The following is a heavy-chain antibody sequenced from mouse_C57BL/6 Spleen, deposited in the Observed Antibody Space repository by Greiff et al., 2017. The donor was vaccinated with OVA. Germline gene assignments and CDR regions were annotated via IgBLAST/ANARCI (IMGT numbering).Heavy chain of an antibody. CDR2: IWSGGST. J-gene: IGHJ4*01. CDR3: ARNRGWDEDFYAMDY. V-gene: IGHV2-2*01. CDR1: GFSLTSYG. D-gene: IGHD4-1*01. Sequence: QVQLKESGPGLVQPSQSLSITCTVSGFSLTSYGVHWVRQSPGKGLEWLGVIWSGGSTDYNAAFISRLSISKDNSKSQVFFKMNSLQADDTAIYYCARNRGWDEDFYAMDYWGQGTSVTVSS.